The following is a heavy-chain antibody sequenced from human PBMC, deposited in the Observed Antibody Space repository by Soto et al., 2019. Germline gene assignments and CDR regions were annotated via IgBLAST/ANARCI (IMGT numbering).Heavy chain of an antibody. D-gene: IGHD4-17*01. Sequence: LRLSCAASGFTFSSYAMSWVRQAPGKGLEWVSAISGSGGSTYYADSVKGRFTISRDNSKNTLYLQMNGLRAEDTAVYYCAKVNDYGDYVPYYYGMDVWGQGTTVTVSS. CDR3: AKVNDYGDYVPYYYGMDV. V-gene: IGHV3-23*01. CDR1: GFTFSSYA. CDR2: ISGSGGST. J-gene: IGHJ6*02.